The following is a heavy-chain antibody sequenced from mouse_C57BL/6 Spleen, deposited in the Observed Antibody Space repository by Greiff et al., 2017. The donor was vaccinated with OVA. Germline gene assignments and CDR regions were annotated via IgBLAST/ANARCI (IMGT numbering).Heavy chain of an antibody. Sequence: EVKLVESGGGLVKPGGSLKLSCAASGFTFSSYTMSWVRQTPEKRLEWVATISGGGGNTYYPDSVKGRFTISRDNAKNTLYLQMSSLRSEDTALYYCARRKAYGNYDAMDYWGQGTSVTVSS. D-gene: IGHD2-1*01. CDR3: ARRKAYGNYDAMDY. CDR2: ISGGGGNT. CDR1: GFTFSSYT. V-gene: IGHV5-9*01. J-gene: IGHJ4*01.